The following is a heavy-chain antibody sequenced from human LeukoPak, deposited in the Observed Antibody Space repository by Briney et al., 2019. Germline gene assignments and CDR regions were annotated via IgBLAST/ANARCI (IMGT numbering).Heavy chain of an antibody. J-gene: IGHJ5*02. D-gene: IGHD2-2*01. CDR1: GGSISSYY. CDR2: IYYSGNT. V-gene: IGHV4-59*08. CDR3: ARSKAHLSTSWYGTWFDP. Sequence: SETLSLTCTVSGGSISSYYWSWIRQPPGKGLEWIGYIYYSGNTNYNPSLKSRVTISVDTSKNQLSLKLSSVTAADTAVYYCARSKAHLSTSWYGTWFDPWGQGTLVTVSS.